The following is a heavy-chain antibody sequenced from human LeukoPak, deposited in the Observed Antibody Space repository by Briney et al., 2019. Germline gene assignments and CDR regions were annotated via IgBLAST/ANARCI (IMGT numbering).Heavy chain of an antibody. J-gene: IGHJ6*02. V-gene: IGHV1-46*01. Sequence: ASVKVSCKASGYTFTSYYMHWVRQAPGQGLEWMGIINPSGGSTSYAQKFQGRVTMTRDTSTSTVYMELSSLRSEDTAVYYCARDENQWLVPYYYYGMDVWGQGTTVTVSS. CDR1: GYTFTSYY. D-gene: IGHD6-19*01. CDR3: ARDENQWLVPYYYYGMDV. CDR2: INPSGGST.